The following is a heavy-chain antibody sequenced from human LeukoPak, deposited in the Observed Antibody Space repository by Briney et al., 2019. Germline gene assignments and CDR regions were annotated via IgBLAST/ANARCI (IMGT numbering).Heavy chain of an antibody. J-gene: IGHJ5*02. D-gene: IGHD3-9*01. CDR2: IHYGGGT. V-gene: IGHV4-39*01. Sequence: TSETLSLTCSVSGGSISDSSYYWGWIRQPPGKGLAWIGSIHYGGGTCYNPSLKSRVTISVDTSKNQFSLKLSSVTAADTAVYYCARAFKYYDILTGYCPGWFDPWGQGTLVTVSS. CDR1: GGSISDSSYY. CDR3: ARAFKYYDILTGYCPGWFDP.